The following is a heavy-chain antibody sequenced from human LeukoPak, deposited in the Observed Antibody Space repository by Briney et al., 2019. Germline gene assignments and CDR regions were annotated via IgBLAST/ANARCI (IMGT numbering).Heavy chain of an antibody. J-gene: IGHJ3*02. V-gene: IGHV4-59*01. CDR1: GDSISNFY. CDR2: ISNSGTP. CDR3: ARVASSASDI. Sequence: PSETLSLTCTVSGDSISNFYWSWIRQPPGKGLECIGYISNSGTPTYNPSLKSRVTISVGTSNNQLSLKVTSVTAADTAVYYCARVASSASDIWGQGTLVTVSS.